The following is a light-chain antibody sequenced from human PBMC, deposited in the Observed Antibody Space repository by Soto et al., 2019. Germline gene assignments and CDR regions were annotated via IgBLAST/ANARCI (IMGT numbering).Light chain of an antibody. V-gene: IGLV2-14*01. Sequence: QSALTQPASVSGSPGQSITISCTGTSSDVGGYNYLSWYQQHPGKAPKVMIYEVSNRPSGVSNRFSGSKSGNTASLTISGLQAEEEADYCCSSYTTSGTPVFGGGTKLTVL. J-gene: IGLJ3*02. CDR3: SSYTTSGTPV. CDR1: SSDVGGYNY. CDR2: EVS.